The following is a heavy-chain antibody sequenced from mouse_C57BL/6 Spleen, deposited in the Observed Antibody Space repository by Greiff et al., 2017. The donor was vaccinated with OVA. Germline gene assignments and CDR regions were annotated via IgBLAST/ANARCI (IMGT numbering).Heavy chain of an antibody. J-gene: IGHJ4*01. V-gene: IGHV1-15*01. CDR2: IDPETGGT. CDR3: TRGDYYYAMDY. D-gene: IGHD2-13*01. CDR1: GYTFTDYE. Sequence: VKLVESGAELVRPGASVTLSCKASGYTFTDYEMHWVKQTPVHGLEWIGAIDPETGGTAYNQKFKGKAILTADKSSSTAYMELRSLTSEDSAVYYCTRGDYYYAMDYWGQGTSVTVSS.